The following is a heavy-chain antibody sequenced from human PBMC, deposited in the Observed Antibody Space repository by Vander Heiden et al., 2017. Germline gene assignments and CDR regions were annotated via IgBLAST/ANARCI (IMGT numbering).Heavy chain of an antibody. V-gene: IGHV3-23*01. J-gene: IGHJ4*02. D-gene: IGHD2-21*02. CDR2: ISTGAVTT. CDR1: GFPFSSDA. Sequence: EVQLLESGGGLVQPGESLRFSCTLSGFPFSSDAMSWVRQAPGKGLEWVSTISTGAVTTYYADSVKGRFSISRDDSKDTLYLQMNSLRAEDTAIYYCAKDASCGGDCYLYYFDYWGLGTLVTVSS. CDR3: AKDASCGGDCYLYYFDY.